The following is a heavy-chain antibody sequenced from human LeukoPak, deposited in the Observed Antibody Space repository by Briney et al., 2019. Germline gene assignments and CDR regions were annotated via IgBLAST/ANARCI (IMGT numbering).Heavy chain of an antibody. Sequence: ASVKVSCKASGYTFTGYYMHWVRQAPGQGLEWMGRINPNSGGTNYAQKFQGRVTMTRDTSISTAYMELSRLRSDDTAVYYCARDDCSGGTCYQHWGQGTLVTVPS. CDR2: INPNSGGT. CDR1: GYTFTGYY. J-gene: IGHJ1*01. V-gene: IGHV1-2*06. D-gene: IGHD2-15*01. CDR3: ARDDCSGGTCYQH.